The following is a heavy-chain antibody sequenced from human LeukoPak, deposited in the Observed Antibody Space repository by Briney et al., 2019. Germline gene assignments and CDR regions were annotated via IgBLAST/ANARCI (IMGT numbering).Heavy chain of an antibody. CDR3: AKRGVVIRVILVGFHKEAYYFYS. V-gene: IGHV3-23*01. CDR1: GITVSNYG. D-gene: IGHD3-22*01. J-gene: IGHJ4*02. Sequence: GRSLRLSYPVSGITVSNYGMSWVRQAPRDWLGCLAVISVSGGNTNYADSVKGRFTISRDNPKNTLYLKMNSMRAEDTAVYFCAKRGVVIRVILVGFHKEAYYFYSWGQGALVTVSS. CDR2: ISVSGGNT.